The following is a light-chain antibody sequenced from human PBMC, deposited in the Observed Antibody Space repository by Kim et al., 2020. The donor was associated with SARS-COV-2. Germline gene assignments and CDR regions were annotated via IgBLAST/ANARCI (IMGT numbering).Light chain of an antibody. Sequence: VTISGTGSSSNIGAGYDVQWYQQLPGTAPKLLIYGNNNRPSGVPDRFSGSKSGTSASLAITGLQAEDEADYYCQSYDSSLSGSGVFGTGTKVTVL. CDR3: QSYDSSLSGSGV. J-gene: IGLJ1*01. V-gene: IGLV1-40*01. CDR2: GNN. CDR1: SSNIGAGYD.